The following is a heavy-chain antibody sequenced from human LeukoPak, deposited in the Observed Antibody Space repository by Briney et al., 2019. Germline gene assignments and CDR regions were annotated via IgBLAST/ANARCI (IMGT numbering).Heavy chain of an antibody. CDR1: GFTFSSYG. CDR3: ASRATVTTDRFWFDP. J-gene: IGHJ5*02. CDR2: IWFDGKNE. Sequence: GGSLRLSCAASGFTFSSYGMHWVRQAPGKGLEWVADIWFDGKNEHFADSVKGRFTISRDNSKNTMYLQINSLRAEDTAVYYCASRATVTTDRFWFDPWGQGTLVTVSS. V-gene: IGHV3-33*01. D-gene: IGHD4-11*01.